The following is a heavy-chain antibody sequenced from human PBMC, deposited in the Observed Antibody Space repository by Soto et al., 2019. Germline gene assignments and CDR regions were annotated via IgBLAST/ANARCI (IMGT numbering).Heavy chain of an antibody. Sequence: EVQLVESGGGLVKPGGSLRLSCAASGFTFSSYSMNWVRQAPGKGLEWVSSISSSSSYIYYADSVKGRFTISRDNAKNSLYLQMNGLGAEDPAVYYCARINAGHDAFDIWGQGTMVTVSS. CDR1: GFTFSSYS. CDR3: ARINAGHDAFDI. CDR2: ISSSSSYI. V-gene: IGHV3-21*01. J-gene: IGHJ3*02. D-gene: IGHD6-13*01.